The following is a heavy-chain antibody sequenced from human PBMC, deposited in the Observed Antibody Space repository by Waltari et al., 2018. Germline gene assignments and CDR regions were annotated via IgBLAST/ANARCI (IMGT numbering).Heavy chain of an antibody. J-gene: IGHJ4*02. CDR3: ARYDILTGPDY. Sequence: EVQLVESGGGLVQPGGSLRLSCAASGFTFSSYSLNWVRPAPGKGLELVSYISSRSSTIYYADSVKGRFTISRDNAKNSLYLQMNSLRAEDTAVYYCARYDILTGPDYWGQGTLVTVSS. V-gene: IGHV3-48*01. CDR1: GFTFSSYS. D-gene: IGHD3-9*01. CDR2: ISSRSSTI.